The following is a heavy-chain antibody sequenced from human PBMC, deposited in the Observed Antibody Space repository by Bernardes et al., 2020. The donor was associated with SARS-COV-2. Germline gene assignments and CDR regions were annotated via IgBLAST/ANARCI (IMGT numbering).Heavy chain of an antibody. CDR2: PYSSGNS. D-gene: IGHD2-21*02. J-gene: IGHJ6*02. CDR1: GASIRCNNCY. CDR3: AGSSCGIDCYIGGLRSWDYGMDV. V-gene: IGHV4-39*01. Sequence: SETLSLTCSVSGASIRCNNCYWVWLPQPPGQGLDGNGCPYSSGNSYYTPSRQIPDRITVGTSKNQFSLRRSFVTAADTAVYYCAGSSCGIDCYIGGLRSWDYGMDVWGQGTTVTVSS.